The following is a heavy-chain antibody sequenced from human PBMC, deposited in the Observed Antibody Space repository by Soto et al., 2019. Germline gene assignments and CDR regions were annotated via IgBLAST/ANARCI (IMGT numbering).Heavy chain of an antibody. D-gene: IGHD2-15*01. J-gene: IGHJ5*01. Sequence: SETLSLTCAVSGDSISTVDYFWAWIRQPPGQALEYIGYIYKSATTYYNPSFESRVAISLDTSKSQFSLNVTSVTAADTAVYFCARGRYCLTGRCFPNWFDSWGQGTLVTVSS. CDR1: GDSISTVDYF. V-gene: IGHV4-30-4*01. CDR3: ARGRYCLTGRCFPNWFDS. CDR2: IYKSATT.